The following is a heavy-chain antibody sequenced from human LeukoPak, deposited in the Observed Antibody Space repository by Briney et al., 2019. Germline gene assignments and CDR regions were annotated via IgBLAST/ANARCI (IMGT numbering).Heavy chain of an antibody. J-gene: IGHJ4*02. CDR3: ARVGDYGGNSGFDY. D-gene: IGHD4-23*01. CDR1: GGTFSSYA. CDR2: IIPIFGTA. Sequence: SVKVSCKASGGTFSSYAISWVRQAPRQGLEWMGRIIPIFGTANYAQKFQGRVTITTDESTSTAYMELSSLRSEDTAVYYCARVGDYGGNSGFDYWGQGTLVTVSS. V-gene: IGHV1-69*05.